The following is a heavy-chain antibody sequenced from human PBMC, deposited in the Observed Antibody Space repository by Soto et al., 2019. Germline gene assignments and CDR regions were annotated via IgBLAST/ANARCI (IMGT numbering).Heavy chain of an antibody. Sequence: QGERQESGPGLVKRSETLSRTCTVSGGSISSYYWSWIRQSAGKGLELIGYVSYSGSTNYNPSLKSRVTISVDTSKNPFSLKLSSVTAADTAVYYCARAERDFWSGYYSYWGQGTLVTVSS. J-gene: IGHJ4*02. V-gene: IGHV4-59*01. CDR1: GGSISSYY. CDR3: ARAERDFWSGYYSY. D-gene: IGHD3-3*01. CDR2: VSYSGST.